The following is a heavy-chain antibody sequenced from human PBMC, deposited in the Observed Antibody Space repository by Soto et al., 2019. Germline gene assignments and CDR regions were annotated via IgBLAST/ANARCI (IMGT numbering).Heavy chain of an antibody. Sequence: GGSLRLSWAASGFTFSSFVMHWVSQAPGKGLEWVAVISFDGTNKYYADSVKGRFTISRDNSKNTLYLQMNSLRAEDTAVYYCARGLGIRMDVWGQGTTVTVSS. D-gene: IGHD3-16*01. J-gene: IGHJ6*02. CDR1: GFTFSSFV. CDR3: ARGLGIRMDV. V-gene: IGHV3-30-3*01. CDR2: ISFDGTNK.